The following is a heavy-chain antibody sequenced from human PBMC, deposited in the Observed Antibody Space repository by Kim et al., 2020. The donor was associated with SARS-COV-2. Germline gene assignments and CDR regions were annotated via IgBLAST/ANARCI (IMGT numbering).Heavy chain of an antibody. J-gene: IGHJ6*02. CDR3: ARHRGTGGFHYYGMDV. CDR2: IYYSGST. D-gene: IGHD7-27*01. CDR1: GGSISSSSYY. V-gene: IGHV4-39*01. Sequence: SETLSLTCTVSGGSISSSSYYWGWIRQPPGKGLEWIGSIYYSGSTYYNPSLKSRVTISVDTSKNQFSLKLSSVTAADTAVYYCARHRGTGGFHYYGMDVWGQGTTVTVSS.